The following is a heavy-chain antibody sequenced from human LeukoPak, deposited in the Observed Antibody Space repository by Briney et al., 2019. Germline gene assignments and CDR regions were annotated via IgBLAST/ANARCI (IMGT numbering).Heavy chain of an antibody. J-gene: IGHJ4*02. CDR1: GGSISSSSYY. CDR3: ARIRGITYYFDY. CDR2: IYYSGST. D-gene: IGHD3-16*01. Sequence: PSETLSLTCTVSGGSISSSSYYWSWIRQPPGKGLEWIGSIYYSGSTYYNPSLKSRVTISVDTSKNQFSLKLSSVTAADTAVYYCARIRGITYYFDYWGQGTLVTVSS. V-gene: IGHV4-39*01.